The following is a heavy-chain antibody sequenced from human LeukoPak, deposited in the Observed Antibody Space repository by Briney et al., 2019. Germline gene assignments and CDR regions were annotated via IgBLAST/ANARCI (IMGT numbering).Heavy chain of an antibody. V-gene: IGHV1-46*01. CDR1: EYTFTSYY. Sequence: ASVKVSCKASEYTFTSYYMHWVRQAPGQGLEWMGIINPSGGSTSYAQKFQGRVTMTRDTSTSTVYMELSSLRSEDTAVYYCARDQGLTIFGVVNYGMDVWGQGTTVTVSS. CDR2: INPSGGST. CDR3: ARDQGLTIFGVVNYGMDV. J-gene: IGHJ6*02. D-gene: IGHD3-3*01.